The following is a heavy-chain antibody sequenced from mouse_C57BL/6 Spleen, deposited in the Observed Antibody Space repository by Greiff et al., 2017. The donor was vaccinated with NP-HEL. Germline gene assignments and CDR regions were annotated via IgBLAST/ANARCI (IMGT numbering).Heavy chain of an antibody. CDR3: ARSPLYYYGSSLPYFDY. CDR1: GYTFTSYW. D-gene: IGHD1-1*01. CDR2: IHPNSGST. J-gene: IGHJ2*01. V-gene: IGHV1-64*01. Sequence: QVQLQQSGAELVKPGASVKLSCKASGYTFTSYWMHWVKQRPGQGLEWIGMIHPNSGSTNYNEKFKSKATLTVDKSSSTAYMQLSSLTSEDSAVYYCARSPLYYYGSSLPYFDYWGQGTTLTVSS.